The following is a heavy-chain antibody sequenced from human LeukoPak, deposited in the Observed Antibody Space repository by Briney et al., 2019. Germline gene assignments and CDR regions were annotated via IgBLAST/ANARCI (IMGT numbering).Heavy chain of an antibody. V-gene: IGHV1-2*02. Sequence: ASVKVSCKASGYTSTGYYMHWVRQAPGKGLEWMGWINPNSGGTNYAQKFQGRVTMTRDTSISTAYMELSRLRSDDTAVYYCARVVAAAVLIDYWGQGTLVTVSS. J-gene: IGHJ4*02. D-gene: IGHD6-13*01. CDR2: INPNSGGT. CDR3: ARVVAAAVLIDY. CDR1: GYTSTGYY.